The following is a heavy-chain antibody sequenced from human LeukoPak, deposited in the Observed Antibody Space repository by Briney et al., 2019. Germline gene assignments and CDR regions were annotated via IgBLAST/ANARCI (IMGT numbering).Heavy chain of an antibody. Sequence: ASVKVSCKASGYTFTSYDINWVRQATGQGLEWMGWMNPNSGNTGYAQKFQGRVTMTRNTSTSTAYMELSSLRSEDTAVYYCARGGGRLRGITYNWFDPWGQGTLVTVSS. V-gene: IGHV1-8*01. CDR2: MNPNSGNT. J-gene: IGHJ5*02. CDR3: ARGGGRLRGITYNWFDP. CDR1: GYTFTSYD. D-gene: IGHD5-12*01.